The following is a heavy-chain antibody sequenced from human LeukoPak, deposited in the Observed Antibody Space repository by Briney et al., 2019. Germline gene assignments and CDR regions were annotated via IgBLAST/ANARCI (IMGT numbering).Heavy chain of an antibody. J-gene: IGHJ6*02. Sequence: SETLSLTCTVSGGSIRSSSYFWGWIRQPPGKGLAWIGNIYYSGSSYYNPSLKSRVTISVDTSKNQFSLKMSSVTAADTAVFYCARQSGVSSDNYFGMDVWGQGTTVTVSS. V-gene: IGHV4-39*01. CDR2: IYYSGSS. CDR1: GGSIRSSSYF. D-gene: IGHD1-26*01. CDR3: ARQSGVSSDNYFGMDV.